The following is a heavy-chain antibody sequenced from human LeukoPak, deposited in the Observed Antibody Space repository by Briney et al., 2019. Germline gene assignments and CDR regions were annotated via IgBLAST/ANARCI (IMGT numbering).Heavy chain of an antibody. CDR2: ISAYNGNT. D-gene: IGHD3-10*01. J-gene: IGHJ5*02. CDR3: ATGHMVRGVHNWFDP. V-gene: IGHV1-18*01. Sequence: ASVKVSCKASGYTFTSYGISWVRQAPGQGLEWMGWISAYNGNTNYAQKLQGRVTMTTDTSTSTAYMELRSLRSDDTAVYYCATGHMVRGVHNWFDPWGQGTLVTVSS. CDR1: GYTFTSYG.